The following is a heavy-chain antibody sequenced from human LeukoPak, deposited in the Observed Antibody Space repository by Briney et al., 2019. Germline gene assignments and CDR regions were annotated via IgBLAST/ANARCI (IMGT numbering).Heavy chain of an antibody. CDR2: IYYSGST. J-gene: IGHJ4*02. D-gene: IGHD6-19*01. CDR1: GDSISSSSYY. Sequence: SETLSLTCNVSGDSISSSSYYWSWIRQPPGKGLEGIGSIYYSGSTCYNPSLKSRVTISVDTSKNQFSLKMTSVTAADTAVYYCARSEWLVRGGDDCWGQGTLVIVSS. V-gene: IGHV4-39*01. CDR3: ARSEWLVRGGDDC.